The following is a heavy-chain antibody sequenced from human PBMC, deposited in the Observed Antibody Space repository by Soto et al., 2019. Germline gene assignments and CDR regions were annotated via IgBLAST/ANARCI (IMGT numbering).Heavy chain of an antibody. V-gene: IGHV3-43*01. J-gene: IGHJ4*02. CDR2: ISWDGGST. CDR1: GFTFDDYT. D-gene: IGHD6-13*01. Sequence: EVQLVESGGVVVQPGGSLRLSCAASGFTFDDYTMHWVRQAPGKGLEWVSLISWDGGSTYYADSVKGRFTISRDNSKNSLYLQMNSLRTEDTALYYCAKGFITAAGTPFDYWGRGTLVTVSS. CDR3: AKGFITAAGTPFDY.